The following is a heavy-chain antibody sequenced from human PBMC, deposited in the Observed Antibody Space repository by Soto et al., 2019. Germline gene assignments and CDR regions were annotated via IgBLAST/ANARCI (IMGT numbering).Heavy chain of an antibody. CDR1: GYTFTSYG. CDR3: VRGIVVVPAAIGETYYYYYGMDV. V-gene: IGHV1-18*04. D-gene: IGHD2-2*02. Sequence: ASVKVSCKASGYTFTSYGISWVRQAPGQGLEWMGWISAYNGNTNYAQKLQGRVTMTTDTSTSTAYMELRSLRSDDTAVYYCVRGIVVVPAAIGETYYYYYGMDVWGQGTTVTVSS. CDR2: ISAYNGNT. J-gene: IGHJ6*02.